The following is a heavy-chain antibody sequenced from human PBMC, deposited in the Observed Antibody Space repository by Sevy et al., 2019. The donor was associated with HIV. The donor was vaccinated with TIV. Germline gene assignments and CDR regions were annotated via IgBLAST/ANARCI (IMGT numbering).Heavy chain of an antibody. J-gene: IGHJ4*02. D-gene: IGHD3-22*01. Sequence: ASVKVSCKSSGYTFTYDINWVRQATGQGLEWMGWMNPNSGNTGYAQKFQGRVTMTSNTSISTAYMELSSLRSEDTAVYYCARIDSSGYMGNFDYWGQGTLVTVSS. CDR3: ARIDSSGYMGNFDY. CDR1: GYTFTYD. CDR2: MNPNSGNT. V-gene: IGHV1-8*01.